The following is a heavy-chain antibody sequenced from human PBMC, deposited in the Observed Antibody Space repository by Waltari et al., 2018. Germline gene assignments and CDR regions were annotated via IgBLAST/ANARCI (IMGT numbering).Heavy chain of an antibody. V-gene: IGHV1-2*06. D-gene: IGHD3-16*01. CDR3: ARGIMITFGGVHYGMDV. Sequence: QVQLVQSGAEVKKPGASVKVSCKASGYTFTGYYMHWVRQAPGQGLEWMGRINPNSGGTNDEQKFQGRVTMTRDTTISTAYMELSRLRSDDTAVYYCARGIMITFGGVHYGMDVWGQGTTVTVSS. J-gene: IGHJ6*02. CDR1: GYTFTGYY. CDR2: INPNSGGT.